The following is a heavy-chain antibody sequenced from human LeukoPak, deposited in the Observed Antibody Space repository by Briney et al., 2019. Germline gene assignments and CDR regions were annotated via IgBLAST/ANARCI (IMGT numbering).Heavy chain of an antibody. CDR3: ARDEGQLH. CDR2: IFYSGST. Sequence: SETLSLTCTVSGGSISSSNYYWGWIRQPPGRGLEWIGSIFYSGSTYYNPSLKSRVTISVDTSKNQFSLKLSSVTAADTAVYYCARDEGQLHWGQGTLVTVSS. D-gene: IGHD1-26*01. J-gene: IGHJ4*02. V-gene: IGHV4-39*07. CDR1: GGSISSSNYY.